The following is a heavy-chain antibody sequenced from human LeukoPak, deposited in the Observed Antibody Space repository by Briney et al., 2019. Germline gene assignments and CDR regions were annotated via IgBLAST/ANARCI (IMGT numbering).Heavy chain of an antibody. CDR1: GVSISSYY. V-gene: IGHV4-4*07. Sequence: PSETLSLTCTVSGVSISSYYWSWTRQPAGKGLEWIGRIYSSGNTNYNPSLKSRVTMSVDTSQNQFSLKLGSVTAADTALYFCASYTASGAYFGQWGQGTLVTVSS. CDR2: IYSSGNT. CDR3: ASYTASGAYFGQ. D-gene: IGHD3-16*01. J-gene: IGHJ4*02.